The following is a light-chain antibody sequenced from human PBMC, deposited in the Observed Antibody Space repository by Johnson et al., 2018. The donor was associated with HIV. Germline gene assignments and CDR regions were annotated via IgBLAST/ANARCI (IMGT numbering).Light chain of an antibody. CDR1: SSNIGNNY. V-gene: IGLV1-51*02. J-gene: IGLJ1*01. CDR3: GTWDSSLSAGV. Sequence: QSVLTQPPSVSAAPGQKVTISCSGSSSNIGNNYVSWYQQLPGTAPKLLIYENTKRPSVIPDRFSGSKSGTSATLGITGLQTGDEADYYCGTWDSSLSAGVFGTGTKVTV. CDR2: ENT.